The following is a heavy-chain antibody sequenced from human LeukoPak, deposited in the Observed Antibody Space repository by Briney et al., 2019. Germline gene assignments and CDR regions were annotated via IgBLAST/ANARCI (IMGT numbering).Heavy chain of an antibody. CDR3: AKDTAHYGDYVYFDY. D-gene: IGHD4-17*01. V-gene: IGHV3-23*01. CDR1: GFTFSSYA. J-gene: IGHJ4*02. CDR2: ISGSGGST. Sequence: PGGSLRLSCAASGFTFSSYAMSWVRQAPGKGLEWVSAISGSGGSTYYADSVKGRFTISRDNSKNTLYLQMNSLRAEDTALYYCAKDTAHYGDYVYFDYWGQGTLVTVSS.